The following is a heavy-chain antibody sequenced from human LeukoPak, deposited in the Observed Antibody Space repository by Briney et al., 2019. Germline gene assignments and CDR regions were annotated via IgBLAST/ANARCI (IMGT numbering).Heavy chain of an antibody. D-gene: IGHD3-10*01. Sequence: PSETLSLTCTVSGGSISSGSYYWSWIRQPAGKGLEWIGRIYASGYTNYNPSLKSRVTISVDTSQNQFSLKLSSVTAADTAVYYCARVGRGLRISMPRGVMDAFDLWGQGTMVSVSS. J-gene: IGHJ3*01. CDR3: ARVGRGLRISMPRGVMDAFDL. CDR1: GGSISSGSYY. V-gene: IGHV4-61*02. CDR2: IYASGYT.